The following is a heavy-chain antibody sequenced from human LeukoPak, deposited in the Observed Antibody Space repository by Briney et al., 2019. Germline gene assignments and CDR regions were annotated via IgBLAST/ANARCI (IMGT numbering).Heavy chain of an antibody. Sequence: GGSLRLSCAASGFTVSSNYMSWVRQAPGKGLEWVSVIYSGGSTYYADSVKGRFTISRDNSKNTLYLQMNSLRAEDTAVYYCARMYYYDSGSTDYWGQGTLVTVSS. V-gene: IGHV3-66*01. J-gene: IGHJ4*02. D-gene: IGHD3-10*01. CDR2: IYSGGST. CDR3: ARMYYYDSGSTDY. CDR1: GFTVSSNY.